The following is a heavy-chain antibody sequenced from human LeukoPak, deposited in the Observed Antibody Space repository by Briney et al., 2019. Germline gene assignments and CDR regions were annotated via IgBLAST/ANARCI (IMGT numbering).Heavy chain of an antibody. CDR1: GFTFSSYS. Sequence: GGSLRLSCAASGFTFSSYSMNWVRQAPGKGLEWVSIIVGGGVTKYYAGSVKGRFIVSRDDSRSTMYLQMNSLTADDTAVYYCARDVEGTGWPYYGLDVWGQGTTVTVSS. CDR2: IVGGGVTK. V-gene: IGHV3-23*01. D-gene: IGHD6-19*01. J-gene: IGHJ6*02. CDR3: ARDVEGTGWPYYGLDV.